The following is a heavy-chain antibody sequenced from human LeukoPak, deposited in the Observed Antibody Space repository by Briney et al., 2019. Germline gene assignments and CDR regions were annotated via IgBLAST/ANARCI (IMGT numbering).Heavy chain of an antibody. CDR3: ARADCSSSSCYTVAY. D-gene: IGHD2-2*02. CDR1: GFTFNSYA. J-gene: IGHJ4*02. CDR2: ISSDGDST. V-gene: IGHV3-64*01. Sequence: GGSLRLSCAASGFTFNSYAMQWVRQAPGKGLEYVSGISSDGDSTYYANSVKGRFIISRDNSKNMLYLQMGSLRAEDMTMYYCARADCSSSSCYTVAYWGQGTLVTVSS.